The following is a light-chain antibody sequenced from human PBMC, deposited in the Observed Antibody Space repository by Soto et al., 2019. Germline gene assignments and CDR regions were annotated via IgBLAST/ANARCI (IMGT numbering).Light chain of an antibody. J-gene: IGKJ5*01. V-gene: IGKV3-20*01. CDR3: QQYGGSPT. Sequence: MALAPSPATLSLSHGHTAPLSCRASQSISSNLIAYQQKQPGQATRLLYDDASMRTAGIPGRFSSSGSGTDFTLTVSRLEPEDVAVYYCQQYGGSPTFGQGTRLEIK. CDR1: QSISSNL. CDR2: DAS.